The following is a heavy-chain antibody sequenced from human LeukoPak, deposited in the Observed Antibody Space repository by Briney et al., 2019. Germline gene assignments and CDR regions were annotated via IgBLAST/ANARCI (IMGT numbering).Heavy chain of an antibody. D-gene: IGHD6-6*01. CDR2: IYTSGST. CDR3: ARVTVSSFHTRSHYYYYMDV. V-gene: IGHV4-4*07. J-gene: IGHJ6*03. CDR1: GGSISSYY. Sequence: SETLSLTCTVSGGSISSYYWSWIRQPAGKGLEWIGRIYTSGSTNYNPSLKSRVTMSVDTSKNQFSLKLSSVTAADTAVYYCARVTVSSFHTRSHYYYYMDVWGKGTTVTVSS.